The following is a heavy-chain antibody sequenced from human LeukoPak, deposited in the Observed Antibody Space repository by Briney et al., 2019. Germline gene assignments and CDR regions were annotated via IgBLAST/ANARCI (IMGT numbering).Heavy chain of an antibody. Sequence: PGWSLRLSCRASGFTVSSDCRSWGRQAPGKGLEWVSAISGSGGSTYYADSVKGRFTISRDNSKNTLYLQMNSLRAEDTAVYYCAKVNYDSSGAAPIDYWGQGTLVTVSS. J-gene: IGHJ4*02. V-gene: IGHV3-23*01. CDR2: ISGSGGST. CDR3: AKVNYDSSGAAPIDY. CDR1: GFTVSSDC. D-gene: IGHD3-22*01.